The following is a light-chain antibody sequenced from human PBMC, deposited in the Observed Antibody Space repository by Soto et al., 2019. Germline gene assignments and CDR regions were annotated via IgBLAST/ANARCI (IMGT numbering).Light chain of an antibody. CDR3: QQYGTSSIT. CDR2: GAS. V-gene: IGKV3-20*01. J-gene: IGKJ5*01. Sequence: EIVLTQSPATLSLYQGERATLSCRASQSVNINLAWYQQKPGQAPRLLIYGASSRAIGIPERFSGSGSRTDFTLTISGLEPEDFAVYYCQQYGTSSITFGQGTRLEIK. CDR1: QSVNIN.